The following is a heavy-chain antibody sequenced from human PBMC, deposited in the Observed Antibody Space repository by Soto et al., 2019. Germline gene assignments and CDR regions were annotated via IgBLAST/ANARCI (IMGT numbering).Heavy chain of an antibody. CDR1: GESFSGYY. V-gene: IGHV4-34*01. Sequence: PSETLSLTCAVYGESFSGYYWSWIRQPPGKGLEWIGEINHSGSTNYNPSLKSRVTMSVDTSKNQFSLKLSSVTAADTAMYYCAGNIVATISSFDYWGQETLVTVSS. J-gene: IGHJ4*02. CDR3: AGNIVATISSFDY. D-gene: IGHD5-12*01. CDR2: INHSGST.